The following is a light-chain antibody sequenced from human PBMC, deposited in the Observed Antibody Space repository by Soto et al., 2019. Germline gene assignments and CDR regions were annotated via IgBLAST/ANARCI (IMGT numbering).Light chain of an antibody. V-gene: IGLV2-14*01. J-gene: IGLJ2*01. CDR3: TSYTGSSTLGV. CDR1: SSDVGGYNY. Sequence: QSVLTQPASVSGSPGQSITISCTGTSSDVGGYNYVSWYQQHPGKAPKLIIYAVTDRPSGVSSRFSGSKSGNTASLTISGLQAEDEDDYYCTSYTGSSTLGVFGGGTQLTVL. CDR2: AVT.